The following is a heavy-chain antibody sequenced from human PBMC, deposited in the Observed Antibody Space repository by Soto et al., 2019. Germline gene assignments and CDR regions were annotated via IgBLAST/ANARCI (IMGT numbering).Heavy chain of an antibody. J-gene: IGHJ5*02. CDR1: GFTVSSNY. CDR3: ARQRDGHNPNWFDL. CDR2: IYSGGST. Sequence: EVQVVETGGGLIQPGGSLRLSCAVSGFTVSSNYMSWVRQPPGKGPEGVSDIYSGGSTYYAGSVKGRFTISRDNSKNTLYTQLNSLRAEDTAVYYCARQRDGHNPNWFDLWGQGTLVTVSS. V-gene: IGHV3-53*02. D-gene: IGHD2-8*01.